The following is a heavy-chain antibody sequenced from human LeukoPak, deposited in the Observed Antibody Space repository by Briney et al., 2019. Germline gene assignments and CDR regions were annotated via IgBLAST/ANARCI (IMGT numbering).Heavy chain of an antibody. CDR1: GFTFSSYS. V-gene: IGHV3-23*01. Sequence: HPAGSLRLSCAASGFTFSSYSMSWVRQAPGKVLEWVSAISGSGGSTYYADSVKGRFTISRYNSKNTLYLQMNSLRAEDTAVYYCAKDLVGHWKIGVVATTRGFDYWGQGTLVTVSS. D-gene: IGHD5-12*01. J-gene: IGHJ4*02. CDR3: AKDLVGHWKIGVVATTRGFDY. CDR2: ISGSGGST.